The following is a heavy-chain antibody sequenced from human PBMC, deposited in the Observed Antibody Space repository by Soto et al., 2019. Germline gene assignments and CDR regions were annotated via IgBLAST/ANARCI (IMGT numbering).Heavy chain of an antibody. CDR2: IFPNSGGT. J-gene: IGHJ6*02. Sequence: ASVKVSCKASGYSFTGYYIHWVRQAPGQGLEWMGWIFPNSGGTRFAQKFLGRVTMTRDTSISTVYMELRTLRSDDTAVYYCAREGMYHYETSDYYPSTYGLDVWGQGTAVTV. D-gene: IGHD3-22*01. V-gene: IGHV1-2*02. CDR1: GYSFTGYY. CDR3: AREGMYHYETSDYYPSTYGLDV.